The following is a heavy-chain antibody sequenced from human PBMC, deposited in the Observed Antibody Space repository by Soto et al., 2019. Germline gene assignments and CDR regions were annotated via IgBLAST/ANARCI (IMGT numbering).Heavy chain of an antibody. D-gene: IGHD6-13*01. CDR2: INAGNGNT. V-gene: IGHV1-3*01. CDR1: GYTFTSYA. Sequence: ASVKVSCKGAGYTFTSYAMHWGRQAPGQRLEWMGWINAGNGNTKYSQKFQGRVTITRDTSASTAYMELSSLRSEDTAVYYCARDWFTLTAAPNFWGQGPLVTVS. CDR3: ARDWFTLTAAPNF. J-gene: IGHJ4*02.